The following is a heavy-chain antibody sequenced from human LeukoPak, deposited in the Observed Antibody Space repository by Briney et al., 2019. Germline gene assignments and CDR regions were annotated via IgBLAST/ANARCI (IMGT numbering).Heavy chain of an antibody. D-gene: IGHD6-6*01. CDR1: GYTFTGYY. Sequence: GASVKVSCKASGYTFTGYYMHWVRQAPGQGLEWMGWINPNSGGTNYAQKFQGRVTMTRDTSISTAYMELSRLRSDDTAVYYCARRSRIAARPFDYWGQETLVTVSS. CDR3: ARRSRIAARPFDY. V-gene: IGHV1-2*02. CDR2: INPNSGGT. J-gene: IGHJ4*02.